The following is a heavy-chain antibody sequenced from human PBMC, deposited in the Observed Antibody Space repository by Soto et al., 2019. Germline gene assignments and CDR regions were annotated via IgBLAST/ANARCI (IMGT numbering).Heavy chain of an antibody. CDR3: ATDNNSWCDSPRPWYLYGMDV. CDR1: GGTFSNYA. J-gene: IGHJ6*02. V-gene: IGHV1-69*15. Sequence: QVQVVQSGAEVKKPGSSVKVSCKASGGTFSNYAITWVRQAPGQGLEWLGRIIPIFGTTNYAQMFQGRVTITADESTSTAYMELSSLRSEDTAVYYCATDNNSWCDSPRPWYLYGMDVWGQGTTVTVSS. D-gene: IGHD6-13*01. CDR2: IIPIFGTT.